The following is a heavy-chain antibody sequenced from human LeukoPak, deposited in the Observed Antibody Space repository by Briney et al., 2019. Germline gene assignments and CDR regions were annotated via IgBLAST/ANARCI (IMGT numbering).Heavy chain of an antibody. CDR1: GFTFSNYW. D-gene: IGHD1-26*01. V-gene: IGHV3-21*01. CDR2: TSSGSNDI. J-gene: IGHJ4*02. Sequence: AGSLRVYCAASGFTFSNYWWIWVRQAQGKGLEWVSSTSSGSNDITYADLVNDRFTIYRDNANNSLYLQMNSLRVEDTAVYYCAGDGGWELLLGITAGGGNYLDHWGQGTLVTVSS. CDR3: AGDGGWELLLGITAGGGNYLDH.